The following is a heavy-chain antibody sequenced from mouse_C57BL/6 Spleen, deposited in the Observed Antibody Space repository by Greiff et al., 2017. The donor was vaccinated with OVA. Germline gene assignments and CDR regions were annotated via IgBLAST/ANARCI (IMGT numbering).Heavy chain of an antibody. J-gene: IGHJ4*01. D-gene: IGHD1-1*01. CDR3: AKIPGRIYYGSRGAMDY. V-gene: IGHV1-26*01. CDR2: INPNNGGT. Sequence: EVQLQQSGPELVKPGASVKISCKASGYTFTDYYMNWVKQSHGKSLEWIGDINPNNGGTSYNQKFKGKATLTVDKSSSTAYMELRSLTSEDSAVYYCAKIPGRIYYGSRGAMDYWGQGTSVTVSS. CDR1: GYTFTDYY.